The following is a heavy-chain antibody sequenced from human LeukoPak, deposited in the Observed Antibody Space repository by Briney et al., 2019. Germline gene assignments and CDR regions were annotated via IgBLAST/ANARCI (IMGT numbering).Heavy chain of an antibody. V-gene: IGHV3-23*01. CDR2: IRGGGSDT. Sequence: GGSLRLSCAASGFTFSSNTMTWVRQVSGKGLEWVSSIRGGGSDTHYAGTVRGRFTISRDNSKNTLYLQMNSLRAEDTAVYYYARCYTYGTTWFGGLDVWGQGTTVTVSS. D-gene: IGHD3-10*01. CDR3: ARCYTYGTTWFGGLDV. CDR1: GFTFSSNT. J-gene: IGHJ6*02.